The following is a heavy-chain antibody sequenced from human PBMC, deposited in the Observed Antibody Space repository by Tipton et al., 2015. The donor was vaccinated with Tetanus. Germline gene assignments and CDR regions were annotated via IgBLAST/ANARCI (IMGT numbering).Heavy chain of an antibody. CDR3: AREADCSGGSCFSGDFDN. CDR2: SWYDGTDK. CDR1: GFIFSSYG. D-gene: IGHD2-15*01. V-gene: IGHV3-33*01. J-gene: IGHJ4*02. Sequence: PLRLSCAASGFIFSSYGIHWVRQAPGKGLEWVAVSWYDGTDKYYADSVKGRFTISRDNSKNPLYLQTNSLRAEDTAVYYCAREADCSGGSCFSGDFDNWGQGTQVTVSS.